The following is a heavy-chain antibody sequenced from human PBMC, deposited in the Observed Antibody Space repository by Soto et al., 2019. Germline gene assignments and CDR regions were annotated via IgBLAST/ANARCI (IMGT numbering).Heavy chain of an antibody. CDR2: ISYEGSNK. V-gene: IGHV3-30-3*01. D-gene: IGHD2-21*02. CDR1: GFTFNIYA. Sequence: ESGGGVVQPGRSLRLSCAASGFTFNIYAIHWVRQAPGKGLEWVAVISYEGSNKYYADSVKGRVTISRDNSKNTVDLQMSSLRAEDTAMYYCARTLFRTTVVTPSDSWGQGTLVTVSS. CDR3: ARTLFRTTVVTPSDS. J-gene: IGHJ4*02.